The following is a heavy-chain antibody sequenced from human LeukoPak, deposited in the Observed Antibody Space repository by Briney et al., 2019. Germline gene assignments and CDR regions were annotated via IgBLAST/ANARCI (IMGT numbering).Heavy chain of an antibody. Sequence: GGSLRLSCAASGFTFSSYGMHWVRQAPGKGLEWVAVISYDGSNKYYADSVKGRFTISRDNSKNTLYLQMNSLRAEDTAVYYCAKDPHGRYGRSSGVDYWGQGILVIVSS. CDR3: AKDPHGRYGRSSGVDY. V-gene: IGHV3-30*18. CDR2: ISYDGSNK. D-gene: IGHD6-6*01. J-gene: IGHJ4*02. CDR1: GFTFSSYG.